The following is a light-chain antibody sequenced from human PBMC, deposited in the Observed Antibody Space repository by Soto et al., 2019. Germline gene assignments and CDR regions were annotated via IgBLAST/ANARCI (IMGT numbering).Light chain of an antibody. CDR3: QSYDSSLSSGV. J-gene: IGLJ3*02. V-gene: IGLV1-40*01. CDR1: SSNIGAGYD. Sequence: QSVLTQPPSVSGAPGQRVTISCTGSSSNIGAGYDVHWYQQLPGTAPKLLIYGNSNRPSGVPDRFSGSKSGTSAALAITGLQAEDEADYYYQSYDSSLSSGVFGGGTKVTVL. CDR2: GNS.